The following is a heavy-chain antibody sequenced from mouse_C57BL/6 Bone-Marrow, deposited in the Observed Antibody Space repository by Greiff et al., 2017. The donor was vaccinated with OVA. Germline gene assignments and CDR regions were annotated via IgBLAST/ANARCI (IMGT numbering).Heavy chain of an antibody. J-gene: IGHJ1*03. V-gene: IGHV1-82*01. Sequence: QVQLQQSGPELVKPGASVKISCKASGYAFSSSWMNWVKQRPGKGLEWIGRIYPGDGDTNYNGKFKGKATMTADKSSSTAYMQLSSLTSEDSAVYFCARSGGAVGYCDVWGTGTTVTVSS. CDR2: IYPGDGDT. CDR1: GYAFSSSW. CDR3: ARSGGAVGYCDV. D-gene: IGHD1-1*01.